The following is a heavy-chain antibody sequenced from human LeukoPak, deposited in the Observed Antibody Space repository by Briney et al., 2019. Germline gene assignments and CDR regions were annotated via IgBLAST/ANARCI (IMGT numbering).Heavy chain of an antibody. CDR2: INPNSGGT. J-gene: IGHJ4*02. V-gene: IGHV1-2*04. CDR3: ARARTGSRPPYFDY. CDR1: GYTFTGYY. D-gene: IGHD6-19*01. Sequence: ASVKVSCTASGYTFTGYYMHWVRQAPGQGLEWMGWINPNSGGTNYAQKFQGWVTMTRDTSISTAYMELSRLRSDDTAVYYCARARTGSRPPYFDYWGQGTLVTVSS.